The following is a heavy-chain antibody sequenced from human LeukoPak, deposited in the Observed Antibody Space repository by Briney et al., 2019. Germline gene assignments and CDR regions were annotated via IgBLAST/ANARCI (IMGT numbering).Heavy chain of an antibody. CDR3: ARVGNGDYRYYFYMDV. CDR1: GFTFDDYG. V-gene: IGHV3-11*01. D-gene: IGHD4-17*01. CDR2: ISSSGSTI. J-gene: IGHJ6*03. Sequence: GGSLRLSCAASGFTFDDYGMSWIRQAPGKGLEWVSYISSSGSTIYYADSVKGRFTISRDNAKNSLYLQMNSLRAEDTAVYYCARVGNGDYRYYFYMDVWGKGTTVTISS.